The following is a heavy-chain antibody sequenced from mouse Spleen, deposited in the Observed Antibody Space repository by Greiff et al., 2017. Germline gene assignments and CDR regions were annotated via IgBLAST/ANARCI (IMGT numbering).Heavy chain of an antibody. CDR3: ATANYDY. CDR1: GYSITSGYY. Sequence: VQLQQSGPGLVKPSQSLSLTCSVTGYSITSGYYWNWIRQFPGNKLEWMGYISYDGSNNYNPSLKNRISITRDTSKNQFFLKLNSVTTEDTATYYCATANYDYWGQGTTLTVSS. V-gene: IGHV3-6*01. CDR2: ISYDGSN. J-gene: IGHJ2*01.